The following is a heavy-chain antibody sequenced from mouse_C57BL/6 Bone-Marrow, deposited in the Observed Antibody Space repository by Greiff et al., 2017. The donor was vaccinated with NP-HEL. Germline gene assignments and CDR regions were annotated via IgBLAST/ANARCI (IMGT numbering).Heavy chain of an antibody. J-gene: IGHJ3*01. D-gene: IGHD1-1*01. CDR1: GYTFTDYY. V-gene: IGHV1-19*01. CDR3: AGLYYGSSYPWFAY. Sequence: EVQLQQSGPVLVKPGASVKMSCKASGYTFTDYYMNWVKQSHGKSLEWIGVINPYNGGTSYNQKFKGKATLTVDKSSSTAYMELNSLTSEDSAVYYCAGLYYGSSYPWFAYWGQGTLVTVSA. CDR2: INPYNGGT.